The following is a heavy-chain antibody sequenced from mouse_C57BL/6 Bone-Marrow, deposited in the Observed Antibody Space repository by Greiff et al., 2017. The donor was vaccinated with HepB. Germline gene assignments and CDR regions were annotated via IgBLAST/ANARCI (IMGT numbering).Heavy chain of an antibody. V-gene: IGHV1-62-3*01. J-gene: IGHJ4*01. CDR2: IDPNSGGT. CDR1: GYTFTSYW. Sequence: QVQLQQPGAELVKPGASVKLSCKASGYTFTSYWMHWVKQRPGRGLEWIGRIDPNSGGTKYNEKFKGKATLTADKSSSTAYMQLNSLTSEDSAVYFCAREGITTVVPYAMDYWGQGTSVTVSS. D-gene: IGHD1-1*01. CDR3: AREGITTVVPYAMDY.